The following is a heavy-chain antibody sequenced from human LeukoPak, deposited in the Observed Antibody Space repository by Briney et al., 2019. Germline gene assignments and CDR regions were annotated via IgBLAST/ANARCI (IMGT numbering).Heavy chain of an antibody. CDR2: MHSSGST. CDR3: ATSRYSGTYSIS. D-gene: IGHD1-26*01. CDR1: GASISNYF. Sequence: AETPSLTCTVSGASISNYFCIWIRPPPGKGLEWVGYMHSSGSTDYNPSLKSRVTISLDTSKNQFSLKLGSVTAADAAVYYCATSRYSGTYSISWGQGTRVTVSS. V-gene: IGHV4-59*12. J-gene: IGHJ4*02.